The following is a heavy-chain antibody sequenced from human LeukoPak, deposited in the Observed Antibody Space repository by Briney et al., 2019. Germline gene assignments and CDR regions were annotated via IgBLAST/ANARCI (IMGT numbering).Heavy chain of an antibody. D-gene: IGHD5-12*01. J-gene: IGHJ6*03. CDR1: GFTFSSYA. CDR3: AKEASGYVGYYMDV. Sequence: GGSLRLSCAASGFTFSSYAMSWLRESPGKGLEWLSAISGSGGSTYYADSVKGRFTISRDNSKNTLYLQMNSLRAEDTAVYYCAKEASGYVGYYMDVWGKGTTVTVSS. CDR2: ISGSGGST. V-gene: IGHV3-23*01.